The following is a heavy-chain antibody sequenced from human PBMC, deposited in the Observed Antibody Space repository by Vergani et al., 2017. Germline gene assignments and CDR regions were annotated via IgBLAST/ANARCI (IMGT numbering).Heavy chain of an antibody. CDR3: GRVADCYGLGSRLLDL. CDR1: GGSMSGYH. J-gene: IGHJ5*02. V-gene: IGHV4-59*01. CDR2: MYHSGST. D-gene: IGHD3-10*01. Sequence: QVRLQESGPGLVKPSETLSLTCSVSGGSMSGYHWSWIRQPPGKELEWIGYMYHSGSTNYNPSLETRVTISGDTSKNQFSLKLNSVTAADTAVYYCGRVADCYGLGSRLLDLWGQGILVTVSS.